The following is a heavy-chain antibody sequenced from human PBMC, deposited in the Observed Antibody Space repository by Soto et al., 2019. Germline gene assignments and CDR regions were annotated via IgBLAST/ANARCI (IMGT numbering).Heavy chain of an antibody. CDR1: GFTFSSYG. J-gene: IGHJ4*02. D-gene: IGHD3-22*01. CDR2: IWCDGSNK. CDR3: APGGSASDPQWFNPLTFDY. Sequence: QVQLVESGGGVVQPGRSLRLSCAASGFTFSSYGMHWVRQAPGKGLEWVAGIWCDGSNKYYADAVKGRFTISRDNSKTTLYLQMNSLRAEDTAVYYCAPGGSASDPQWFNPLTFDYWGQGTLVTVSS. V-gene: IGHV3-33*01.